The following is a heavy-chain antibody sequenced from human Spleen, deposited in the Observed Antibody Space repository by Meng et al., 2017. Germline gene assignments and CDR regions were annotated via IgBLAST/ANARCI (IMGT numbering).Heavy chain of an antibody. CDR1: GGSISTSGYY. D-gene: IGHD6-19*01. V-gene: IGHV4-39*01. J-gene: IGHJ5*02. CDR3: VRSSGWVRTGFDP. Sequence: QPQLQESGPGLVKPSEALSLTCSVSGGSISTSGYYWGWIRQPPGKGLEWIGSIGHSGTTYYTPSLRRRVTVSIDTSKNQFSLEVTSVTAADTAVYYCVRSSGWVRTGFDPWGQGILVTVSS. CDR2: IGHSGTT.